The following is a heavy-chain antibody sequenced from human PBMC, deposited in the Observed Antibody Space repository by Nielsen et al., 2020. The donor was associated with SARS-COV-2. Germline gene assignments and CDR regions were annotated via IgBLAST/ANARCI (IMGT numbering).Heavy chain of an antibody. CDR1: GFTFSDYY. Sequence: GESLKISCEASGFTFSDYYMSWIRQAPGKGLEWVSYISTSSSYTIYADSVKGRFTISRDNSKNTVFLQMHSLRAEDTAVYYCAKDFVAVAGSPINWFDPRGQGTLVTVSS. V-gene: IGHV3-11*05. CDR3: AKDFVAVAGSPINWFDP. CDR2: ISTSSSYT. D-gene: IGHD6-19*01. J-gene: IGHJ5*02.